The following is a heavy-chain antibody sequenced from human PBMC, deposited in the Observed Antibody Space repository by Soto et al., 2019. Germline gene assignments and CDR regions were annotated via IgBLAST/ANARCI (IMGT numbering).Heavy chain of an antibody. CDR1: GYTFTSYE. V-gene: IGHV1-8*01. D-gene: IGHD5-12*01. Sequence: QVLLVESGAEVKKPGASVKVSCQASGYTFTSYEINWVRQAPGQGLEWMGWMNPYNGNTAYAQKFQGRVTMTRNTSIGTAYMELSSLRSDDTAVYYCARGRPRDGYNSGHSDFDIWGQGTTVSVSS. J-gene: IGHJ3*02. CDR2: MNPYNGNT. CDR3: ARGRPRDGYNSGHSDFDI.